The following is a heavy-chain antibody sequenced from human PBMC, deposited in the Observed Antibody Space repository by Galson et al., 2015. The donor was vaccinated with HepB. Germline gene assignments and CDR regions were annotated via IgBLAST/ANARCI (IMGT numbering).Heavy chain of an antibody. Sequence: TLSLTCTVSGGSISSGGYYWSWIRQHPGKGLEWIGYIYYSGSTYYNPSLKSRVTISVDTSKNQFSLKLSSVTAADTAVYYCARADYSNYVGDYWGQGTLVTVSS. CDR1: GGSISSGGYY. CDR2: IYYSGST. J-gene: IGHJ4*02. CDR3: ARADYSNYVGDY. D-gene: IGHD4-11*01. V-gene: IGHV4-31*03.